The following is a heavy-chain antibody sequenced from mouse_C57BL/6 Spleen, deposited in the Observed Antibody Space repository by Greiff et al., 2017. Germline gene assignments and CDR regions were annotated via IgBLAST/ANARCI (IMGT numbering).Heavy chain of an antibody. CDR1: GYAFTNYL. CDR2: INPGSGGT. V-gene: IGHV1-54*01. J-gene: IGHJ2*01. Sequence: VQLQQSGAELVRPGTSVKVSCKASGYAFTNYLIEWVKQRPGQGLEWIGVINPGSGGTNYNEKFKGKATLTADKSSSTAYMQLSSLTSEDSAVYFCAREDYGYYFDYWGQGTTLTVSS. CDR3: AREDYGYYFDY. D-gene: IGHD1-2*01.